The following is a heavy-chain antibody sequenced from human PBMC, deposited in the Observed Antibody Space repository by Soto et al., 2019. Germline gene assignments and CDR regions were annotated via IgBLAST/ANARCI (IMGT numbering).Heavy chain of an antibody. CDR2: IWYDGSNK. CDR1: GFTFSSYG. CDR3: ARDGDTFGGVIVNGTRRAYYYYYMDV. V-gene: IGHV3-33*01. D-gene: IGHD3-16*02. J-gene: IGHJ6*03. Sequence: PGGSLRLSCAASGFTFSSYGMHWVRQAPGKGLERVAVIWYDGSNKYYADSVKGRFTFSRDNSKNTLYLQMNILRAEDTAVYYCARDGDTFGGVIVNGTRRAYYYYYMDVWGKGTTVTVSS.